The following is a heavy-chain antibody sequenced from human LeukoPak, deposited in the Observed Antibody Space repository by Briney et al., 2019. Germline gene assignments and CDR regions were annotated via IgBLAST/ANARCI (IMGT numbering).Heavy chain of an antibody. J-gene: IGHJ3*02. CDR1: GFTFDDYA. CDR3: ARDEVEVVSAFDI. D-gene: IGHD2-15*01. Sequence: NPGGSLRLSCAASGFTFDDYAMHWVRQAPGKGLEWVSSISSSSSYIYYADSVKGRFTISRDNAKNSLYLQMNSLRAEDTAVYYCARDEVEVVSAFDIWGQGTMVTVSS. CDR2: ISSSSSYI. V-gene: IGHV3-21*01.